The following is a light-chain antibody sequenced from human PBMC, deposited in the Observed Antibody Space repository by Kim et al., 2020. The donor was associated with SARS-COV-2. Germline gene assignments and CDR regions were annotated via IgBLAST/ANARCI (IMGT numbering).Light chain of an antibody. CDR2: ATS. CDR3: QQSYSTPYT. Sequence: SASVRDRVTITWRASQSISSYLNWNQQKQGTAPKLLIYATSSLQSGVPSRFSGRGSGTDFTSTISSLQPEDFTTYYCQQSYSTPYTFGQGTKLEI. J-gene: IGKJ2*01. CDR1: QSISSY. V-gene: IGKV1-39*01.